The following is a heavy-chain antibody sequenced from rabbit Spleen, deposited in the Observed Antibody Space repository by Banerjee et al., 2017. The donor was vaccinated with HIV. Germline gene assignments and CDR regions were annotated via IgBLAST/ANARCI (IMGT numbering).Heavy chain of an antibody. CDR1: GFSFSSGYV. J-gene: IGHJ4*01. CDR2: IDAGSSGDT. Sequence: QQQLVESGGGLVKPGASLTLTCKASGFSFSSGYVMSWVRQASGKGLEWIASIDAGSSGDTYYASWAKGRFTISKTSSTTVTLQMTSLTAADTATYFCARETSSGWGVVSYYFNLWGPGTLVTVS. V-gene: IGHV1S45*01. D-gene: IGHD4-1*01. CDR3: ARETSSGWGVVSYYFNL.